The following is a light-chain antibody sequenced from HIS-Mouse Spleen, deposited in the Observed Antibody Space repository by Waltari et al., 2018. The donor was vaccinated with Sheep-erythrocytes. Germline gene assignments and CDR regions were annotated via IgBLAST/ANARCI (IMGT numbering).Light chain of an antibody. CDR1: SSDLVGYNY. Sequence: QSALTQPRSVSGSPGQSVTISCTGTSSDLVGYNYVSWYQQHPGKAPKLMIYDVSKRPSGVPDRFSGSKSGNTASLTISGLQAEDEADYYCCSYAGSYNHVFATGTKVTVL. V-gene: IGLV2-11*01. CDR2: DVS. J-gene: IGLJ1*01. CDR3: CSYAGSYNHV.